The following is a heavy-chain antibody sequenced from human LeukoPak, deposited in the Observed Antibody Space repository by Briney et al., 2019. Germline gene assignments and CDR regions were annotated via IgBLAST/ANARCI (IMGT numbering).Heavy chain of an antibody. Sequence: GGSLRLSCAASGFTFSDFYMSWIRQAPGKGLEWVSYISSSGRTRYYADSVKGRFTISRDNANNSLYLQMNSLRAGDTAVYYCARGYSSDLFFDYWGQGTLVTVSS. CDR2: ISSSGRTR. D-gene: IGHD6-25*01. CDR3: ARGYSSDLFFDY. CDR1: GFTFSDFY. V-gene: IGHV3-11*04. J-gene: IGHJ4*02.